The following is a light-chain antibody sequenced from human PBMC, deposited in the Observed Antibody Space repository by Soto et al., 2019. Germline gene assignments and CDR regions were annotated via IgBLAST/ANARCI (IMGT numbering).Light chain of an antibody. Sequence: VMTQSPATLSLSPGERATLSCRASQRISNSYLAWYQQKPGQAPRLLLYDASSRATGIPDRVSGSGSGTDFTLTISRLEPEDFAVYYCQQYARPPFAFGQGTKVDIK. CDR1: QRISNSY. J-gene: IGKJ2*01. CDR2: DAS. CDR3: QQYARPPFA. V-gene: IGKV3-20*01.